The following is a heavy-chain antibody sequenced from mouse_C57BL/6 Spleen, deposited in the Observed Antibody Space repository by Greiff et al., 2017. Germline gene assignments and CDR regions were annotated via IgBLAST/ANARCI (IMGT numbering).Heavy chain of an antibody. V-gene: IGHV2-2*01. Sequence: QVQLKESGPGLVQPSQSLSITCTVSGFSLTSCGVHWVRQSPGKGLEWLGVIWSGGSTDYNAAFISRLSISKDNSKSQVFFKMNSLQADDTAIYXCASPIYYDYVSPFAYWGQGTLVTVSA. CDR2: IWSGGST. D-gene: IGHD2-4*01. CDR3: ASPIYYDYVSPFAY. CDR1: GFSLTSCG. J-gene: IGHJ3*01.